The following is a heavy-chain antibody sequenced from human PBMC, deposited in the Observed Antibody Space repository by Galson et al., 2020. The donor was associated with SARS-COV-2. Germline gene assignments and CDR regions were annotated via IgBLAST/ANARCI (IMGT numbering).Heavy chain of an antibody. D-gene: IGHD5-12*01. V-gene: IGHV5-51*01. Sequence: KIGESLKISCEVSGYSFTNFWIGWVRQMPGKGLEWMGIIYPGDSETRYSPSFQGQIIISADKSINTAYLQWFSLKASDTAMYYCARQLIGNTPRDAYSGYDLDYWGQGTLVTVSS. J-gene: IGHJ4*02. CDR2: IYPGDSET. CDR1: GYSFTNFW. CDR3: ARQLIGNTPRDAYSGYDLDY.